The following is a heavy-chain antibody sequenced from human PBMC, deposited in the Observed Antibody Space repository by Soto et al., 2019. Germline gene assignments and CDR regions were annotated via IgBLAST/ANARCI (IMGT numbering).Heavy chain of an antibody. CDR2: IKSKTDGGTT. J-gene: IGHJ6*02. D-gene: IGHD2-2*01. CDR1: GFTFSNAW. V-gene: IGHV3-15*07. Sequence: PGGSLTLSCAAGGFTFSNAWMNCVRQAPGKGLEWVGRIKSKTDGGTTDYAAPVKGRFTISRDDSKNTLYLQMNSLKTEDTAVYYCTTDAAVVVPAARYGMDVWGQGTTVTVSS. CDR3: TTDAAVVVPAARYGMDV.